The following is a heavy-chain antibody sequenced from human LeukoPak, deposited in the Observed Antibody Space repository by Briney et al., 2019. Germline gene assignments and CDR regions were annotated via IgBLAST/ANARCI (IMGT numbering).Heavy chain of an antibody. CDR3: AARLPDIADY. CDR2: INPNSGGT. D-gene: IGHD2-15*01. Sequence: GASVRVSCKASGYTFTGYYMHWVRQAPGQGLEWMGWINPNSGGTDYAQKFQGRVTMTRDTSISTAYMKLSRLRSDDTAVYYCAARLPDIADYWGQGTLVTVSS. V-gene: IGHV1-2*02. J-gene: IGHJ4*02. CDR1: GYTFTGYY.